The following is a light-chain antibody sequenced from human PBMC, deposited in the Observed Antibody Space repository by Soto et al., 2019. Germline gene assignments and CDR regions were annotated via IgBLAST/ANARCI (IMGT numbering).Light chain of an antibody. CDR1: QSISSY. J-gene: IGKJ2*01. V-gene: IGKV1-39*01. Sequence: DIQMTQSPSSLSASVGDRVTITCRASQSISSYLNWYQQKPGKAPKHLLYAASSLQSGVPSRFNGSGSGTDFTLTISSLQPEDFATYYCQQSYSTPITFGQGTKLELK. CDR3: QQSYSTPIT. CDR2: AAS.